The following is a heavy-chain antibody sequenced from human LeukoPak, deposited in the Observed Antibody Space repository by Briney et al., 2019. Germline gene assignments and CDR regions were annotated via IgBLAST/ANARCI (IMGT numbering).Heavy chain of an antibody. CDR1: GYTFTGYY. CDR2: INPNSGGT. Sequence: ASVKVSCKASGYTFTGYYMHWVRQAPGQGLEWMGCINPNSGGTNYAQKFQGRVTMTRGTSISTAYMELSRLRSDDTAVYYCARGRDGYNLLDAFDIWGQGTMVTVSS. D-gene: IGHD5-24*01. CDR3: ARGRDGYNLLDAFDI. J-gene: IGHJ3*02. V-gene: IGHV1-2*02.